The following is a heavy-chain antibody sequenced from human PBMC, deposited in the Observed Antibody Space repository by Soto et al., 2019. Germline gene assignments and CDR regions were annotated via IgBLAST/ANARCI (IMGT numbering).Heavy chain of an antibody. CDR1: GFTVSSNY. D-gene: IGHD3-22*01. Sequence: GGSLRLSCAASGFTVSSNYMSWVRQAPGKGLERVSVIYSGGSTYYADSVKGRFTISRDNSKNTLYLQMNSLRAEDTAVYYCARDGEEYYYDSSGYYYVRYFDYWGQGTLVTVSS. CDR2: IYSGGST. J-gene: IGHJ4*02. V-gene: IGHV3-53*01. CDR3: ARDGEEYYYDSSGYYYVRYFDY.